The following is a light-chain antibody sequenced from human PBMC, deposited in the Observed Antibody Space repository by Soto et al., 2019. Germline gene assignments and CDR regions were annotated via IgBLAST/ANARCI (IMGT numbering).Light chain of an antibody. Sequence: DIQMTQSPSSLSASVGDRVTITCRASQSISSNLNWNQQKPGKVPNLLIYAASSLQSGVPSRFSGSGSGTDFSLTISNLQPEDFATYYCQQGYRSPPTFGQGNKGDIK. CDR3: QQGYRSPPT. J-gene: IGKJ1*01. CDR1: QSISSN. V-gene: IGKV1-39*01. CDR2: AAS.